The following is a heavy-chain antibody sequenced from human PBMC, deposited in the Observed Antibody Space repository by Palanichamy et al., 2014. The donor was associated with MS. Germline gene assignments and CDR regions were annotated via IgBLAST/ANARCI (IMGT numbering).Heavy chain of an antibody. V-gene: IGHV3-74*01. D-gene: IGHD2-2*01. CDR2: ISPDGSSA. CDR1: GFNLSDYW. CDR3: GRYTTSHPG. Sequence: EVQLLESGGGSVQPGGSLRLSCAVSGFNLSDYWIHWVRQPPGKGLMWVSRISPDGSSASYADYVEGRFTISRDNAKDTAYLQMNSLRVEDTAVYYCGRYTTSHPGWGQGTLVTVSS. J-gene: IGHJ4*02.